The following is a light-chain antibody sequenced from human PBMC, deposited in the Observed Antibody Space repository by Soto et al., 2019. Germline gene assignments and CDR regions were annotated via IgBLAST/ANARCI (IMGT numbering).Light chain of an antibody. CDR3: AACDDSLNGRWV. J-gene: IGLJ3*02. CDR2: SNN. Sequence: QSVLTQPPSASGTPGQRVTISCSGSSSNIGSNTVNWYQQLPGTAPKLLISSNNQRPSGVPDRFSGSKSGTSASLAISGLQSEDEADYYCAACDDSLNGRWVFGGGTKLTVL. V-gene: IGLV1-44*01. CDR1: SSNIGSNT.